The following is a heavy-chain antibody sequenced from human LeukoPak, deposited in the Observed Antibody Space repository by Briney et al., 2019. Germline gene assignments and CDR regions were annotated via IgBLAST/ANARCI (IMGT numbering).Heavy chain of an antibody. D-gene: IGHD3-3*01. J-gene: IGHJ6*03. CDR3: ARAKSYYDFWSGYYDSNYYYMDV. CDR2: IYYSGST. Sequence: SETLSLTCTVSGGSISSGGYYWSWIRQHPGKGLEWIGYIYYSGSTYYNPSLKSRVTISVDTSKNQFSLKLSSVTAADTAVYYCARAKSYYDFWSGYYDSNYYYMDVWGKGTTVTVSS. CDR1: GGSISSGGYY. V-gene: IGHV4-31*03.